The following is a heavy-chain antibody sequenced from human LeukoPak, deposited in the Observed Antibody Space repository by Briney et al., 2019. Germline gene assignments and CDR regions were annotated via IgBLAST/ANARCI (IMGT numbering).Heavy chain of an antibody. CDR1: GDSVSSNSAA. J-gene: IGHJ6*02. CDR2: TYYRSKWYN. V-gene: IGHV6-1*01. CDR3: ARGLDRHAYSSSSPDYYYGMDV. D-gene: IGHD6-6*01. Sequence: PSQTLSLTCAISGDSVSSNSAAWNWIRQSPSRGLEWLGRTYYRSKWYNDYAVSVKSRITINPDTSKNQFSLQLNSVTPEDTAVYYCARGLDRHAYSSSSPDYYYGMDVWGQGTTVTVSS.